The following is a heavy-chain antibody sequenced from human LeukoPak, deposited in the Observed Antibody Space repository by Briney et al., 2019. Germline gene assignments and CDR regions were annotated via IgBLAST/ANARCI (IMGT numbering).Heavy chain of an antibody. CDR3: ARDLEAANTYYFDY. CDR1: GFTVSSSY. CDR2: ISSAGTT. D-gene: IGHD6-13*01. J-gene: IGHJ4*02. V-gene: IGHV3-66*01. Sequence: GGSLRLSCAASGFTVSSSYMSWVRQAPGKGLEWVSIISSAGTTYYADSVKGRFTISRDNSKNTVYLQVNSLRDEDTAVYYCARDLEAANTYYFDYWGQGTMVIVSS.